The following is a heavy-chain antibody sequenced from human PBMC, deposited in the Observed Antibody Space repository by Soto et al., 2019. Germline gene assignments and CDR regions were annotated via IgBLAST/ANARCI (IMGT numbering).Heavy chain of an antibody. CDR3: AKDHPKIVVVVAATPGVVDY. V-gene: IGHV3-23*01. D-gene: IGHD2-15*01. CDR1: GFTFSSYA. J-gene: IGHJ4*02. CDR2: ISGSGGST. Sequence: EVQLLESGGGLVQPGGSLRLSCAASGFTFSSYAMSWVRQAPGKGLEWVSAISGSGGSTYYAASVKGRFTISRDNSKNTLYLQMNSLRAEDTAVYYCAKDHPKIVVVVAATPGVVDYWGQGTLVTVSS.